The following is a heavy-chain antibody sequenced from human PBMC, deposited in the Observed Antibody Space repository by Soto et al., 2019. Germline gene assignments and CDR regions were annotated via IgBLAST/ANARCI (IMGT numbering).Heavy chain of an antibody. D-gene: IGHD2-21*02. CDR1: SGSISTANW. V-gene: IGHV4-4*02. CDR3: ARRGGGVVLTATTPFDY. CDR2: IYHSGST. J-gene: IGHJ4*02. Sequence: QVPLQESGPRLVRPSGTLSLTCTVSSGSISTANWWSWVRQPPGRGLEWIGEIYHSGSTNYNLSLKSRVTLSVDKSKNQFSLRLSSVTAADTAMYYCARRGGGVVLTATTPFDYLGQGTLVTVSS.